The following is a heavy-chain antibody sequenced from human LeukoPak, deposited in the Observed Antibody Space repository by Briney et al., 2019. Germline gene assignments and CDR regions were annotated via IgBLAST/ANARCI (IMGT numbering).Heavy chain of an antibody. D-gene: IGHD6-19*01. V-gene: IGHV3-53*01. Sequence: SGGSLRLSCAASGFTVSSNYMSWVRQAPGKGLEWVSVIYSGGSTCYADSVKGRFTISRDNSKNTLYLQMNSLRAEDTAVYYCATSGWYQGIDYWGQGTLVTVSS. CDR3: ATSGWYQGIDY. J-gene: IGHJ4*02. CDR2: IYSGGST. CDR1: GFTVSSNY.